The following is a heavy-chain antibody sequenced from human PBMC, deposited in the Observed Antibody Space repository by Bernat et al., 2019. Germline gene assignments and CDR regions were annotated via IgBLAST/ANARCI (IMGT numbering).Heavy chain of an antibody. CDR1: GFTFSSYH. V-gene: IGHV3-48*02. D-gene: IGHD6-19*01. CDR2: ISPTSTI. Sequence: EVQLVESGGGSVQPGGSLRLSCVASGFTFSSYHMNWVRQAPGKGLEWVSYISPTSTIYEAAYVKGRFTISRDNAKNSLYLKMNSLRDEDTAVYYCAREGEGIAVAGVWRQFDYWGQGTLVTVSS. J-gene: IGHJ4*02. CDR3: AREGEGIAVAGVWRQFDY.